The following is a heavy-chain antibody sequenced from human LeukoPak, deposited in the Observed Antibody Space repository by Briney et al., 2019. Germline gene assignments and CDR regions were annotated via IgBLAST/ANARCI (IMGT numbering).Heavy chain of an antibody. V-gene: IGHV3-74*01. J-gene: IGHJ6*02. CDR1: GFPFSSFW. Sequence: GGSLRLSCAASGFPFSSFWMQWVRQSPGKGLVWVSRIKGDGNDITYADSVRGRFSISRDNAKNTLYLQMNSLRAEDTAVYYCTCDRAYYGLDLWGQGTTVTVS. CDR3: TCDRAYYGLDL. CDR2: IKGDGNDI.